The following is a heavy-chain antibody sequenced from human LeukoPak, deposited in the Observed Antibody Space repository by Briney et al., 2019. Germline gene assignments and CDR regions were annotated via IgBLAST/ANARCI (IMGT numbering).Heavy chain of an antibody. V-gene: IGHV4-34*01. CDR2: INHSGST. J-gene: IGHJ4*02. D-gene: IGHD3-10*01. CDR1: GGSFSGYY. Sequence: SETLSLTCAVYGGSFSGYYWSWIRQPPGKGLEWIGEINHSGSTNYTPSLKSRVTISVDTSKNQFSLKLSSVTAADTAVYYCARGLWLLPFDYWGQGTLVTVSS. CDR3: ARGLWLLPFDY.